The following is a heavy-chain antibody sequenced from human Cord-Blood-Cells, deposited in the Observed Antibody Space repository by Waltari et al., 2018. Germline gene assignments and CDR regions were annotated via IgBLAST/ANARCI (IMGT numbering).Heavy chain of an antibody. J-gene: IGHJ3*02. V-gene: IGHV4-34*01. CDR3: ARGPGGSYDAFDI. Sequence: QVQLQQWGAGLLKPSETLSLTCAVYGGSFSGYYWSWIRQPPGKGLEWIGEINHSGSTNYNPSLKSRVTISVDTSKNQFSLKLSSVTAADTVVYYCARGPGGSYDAFDIWGQGTMVTVSS. D-gene: IGHD1-26*01. CDR1: GGSFSGYY. CDR2: INHSGST.